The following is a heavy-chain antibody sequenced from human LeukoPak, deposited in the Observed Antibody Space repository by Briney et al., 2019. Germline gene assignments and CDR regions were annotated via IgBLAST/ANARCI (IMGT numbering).Heavy chain of an antibody. D-gene: IGHD3-3*01. J-gene: IGHJ6*02. Sequence: GASVKVSCKASGGTFSSYAISWVRQAPGQGLEWMGGIIPIFGTANYAQKFQGRVTITADESTSTAYMELSSLRSEDTAVYYCARDSNYDFWSGYPHYYGMDVWGQGTTVTVSS. V-gene: IGHV1-69*13. CDR2: IIPIFGTA. CDR1: GGTFSSYA. CDR3: ARDSNYDFWSGYPHYYGMDV.